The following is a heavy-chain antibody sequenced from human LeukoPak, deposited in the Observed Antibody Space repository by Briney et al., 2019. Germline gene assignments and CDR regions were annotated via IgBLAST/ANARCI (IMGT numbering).Heavy chain of an antibody. Sequence: GASVKVSCKASGYTFTSYGISWVRQAPGQGLEWMGWISAYNGNTNYAQKLQGRVTMTTDTSTSTAYMELGSLRSEDTAVYYCASLDYCSSTSCYKGTPYYYYYMDVWGKGTTVTVSS. CDR3: ASLDYCSSTSCYKGTPYYYYYMDV. CDR2: ISAYNGNT. CDR1: GYTFTSYG. V-gene: IGHV1-18*01. D-gene: IGHD2-2*02. J-gene: IGHJ6*03.